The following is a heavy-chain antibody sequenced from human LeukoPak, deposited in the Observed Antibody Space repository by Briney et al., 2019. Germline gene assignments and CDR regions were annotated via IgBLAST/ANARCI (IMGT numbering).Heavy chain of an antibody. J-gene: IGHJ4*02. CDR3: AVMFDY. CDR2: ISSSGSTS. Sequence: GGSLRLSCAASGFTFSRYWMTWFHQAPGKGLEWVSYISSSGSTSYYADSVKGRFTISRDNAKNSLYLEMNSLRAEDTAAYYCAVMFDYWGQGTLVTVSS. CDR1: GFTFSRYW. V-gene: IGHV3-48*03.